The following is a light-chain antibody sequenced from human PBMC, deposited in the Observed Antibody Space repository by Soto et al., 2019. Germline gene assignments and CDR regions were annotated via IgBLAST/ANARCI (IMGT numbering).Light chain of an antibody. CDR3: QQSYSNPWT. J-gene: IGKJ1*01. V-gene: IGKV1-39*01. CDR1: QSISSY. CDR2: AAS. Sequence: DIQMTQSPSSLSASVGDRVTITCRASQSISSYLNWYQQKPGEAPKLLVYAASSLQSGVPSRFSGSGSGTDFTLTISSLQPEDFATYYCQQSYSNPWTFGQGTKVDI.